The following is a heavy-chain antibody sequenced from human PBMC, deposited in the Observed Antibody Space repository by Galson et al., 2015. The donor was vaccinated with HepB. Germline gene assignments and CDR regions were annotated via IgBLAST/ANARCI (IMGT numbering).Heavy chain of an antibody. CDR3: ARVRDVVVPAARGWFDP. Sequence: SLRLSCAASGFTFSDYYMSWIRQAPGKGLEWVSYISSSGSTIYYADSVKGRFTISRDNAKNSLYLQMNSLRAEDTAVYYCARVRDVVVPAARGWFDPWGQGTLVTVSS. J-gene: IGHJ5*02. D-gene: IGHD2-2*01. CDR1: GFTFSDYY. CDR2: ISSSGSTI. V-gene: IGHV3-11*01.